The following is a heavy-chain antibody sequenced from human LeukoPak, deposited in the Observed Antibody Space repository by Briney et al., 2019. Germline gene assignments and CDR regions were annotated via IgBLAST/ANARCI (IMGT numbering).Heavy chain of an antibody. Sequence: GGSLRLSCVGSGFTFRSHAMSWVRQAPEKGLEFVSGIYENGGTTYYADSVKGRFSISRDNSKNTLYLQMNSLRTEDTAFYYCTAGVHGDTRGLDQWGQGTLVTVSS. CDR3: TAGVHGDTRGLDQ. V-gene: IGHV3-23*01. CDR1: GFTFRSHA. D-gene: IGHD4-17*01. J-gene: IGHJ4*02. CDR2: IYENGGTT.